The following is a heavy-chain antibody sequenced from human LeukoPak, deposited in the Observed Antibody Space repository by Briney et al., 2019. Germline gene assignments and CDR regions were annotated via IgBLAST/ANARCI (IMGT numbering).Heavy chain of an antibody. D-gene: IGHD2-2*01. J-gene: IGHJ4*02. Sequence: PGGSLRLSCAASGFTFSSYWMHWVRQAPGKGLEWVSAISGSGGSTYYADPVKGRFTISRDNSKNTLYLQMNSLRAEDTAVYYCAKQWGIVVVPAAMNYWGQGTLVTVSS. CDR3: AKQWGIVVVPAAMNY. V-gene: IGHV3-23*01. CDR2: ISGSGGST. CDR1: GFTFSSYW.